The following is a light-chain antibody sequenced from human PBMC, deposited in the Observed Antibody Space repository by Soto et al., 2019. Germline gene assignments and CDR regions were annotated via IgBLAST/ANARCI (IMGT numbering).Light chain of an antibody. CDR2: EVS. V-gene: IGLV2-14*01. J-gene: IGLJ2*01. CDR3: RSYTSSSTLV. Sequence: QSALTQPASVSGSPGQSITISCTGTSSDVGGYNYVSWYQQHPGKVPKLMIYEVSTRPSGVSNRFSGSKSGNTASLTISGLQAEDEADYYCRSYTSSSTLVFGGGTKLTVL. CDR1: SSDVGGYNY.